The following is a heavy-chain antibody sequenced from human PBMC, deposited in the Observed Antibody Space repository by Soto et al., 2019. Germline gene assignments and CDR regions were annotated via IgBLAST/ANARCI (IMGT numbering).Heavy chain of an antibody. CDR1: GFTFSSYG. V-gene: IGHV3-30*18. J-gene: IGHJ4*02. Sequence: QVQLVESGGGVVQPGRSLRLSCAASGFTFSSYGMHLVRQAPGKGLEWVAVISYDGSNKYYADSVKGRFTISRDNSKNTLYLQMNSLRAEDTAVYYCAKGLPQDIVLVSGVDYWGQGTLVTVSS. CDR3: AKGLPQDIVLVSGVDY. CDR2: ISYDGSNK. D-gene: IGHD2-2*01.